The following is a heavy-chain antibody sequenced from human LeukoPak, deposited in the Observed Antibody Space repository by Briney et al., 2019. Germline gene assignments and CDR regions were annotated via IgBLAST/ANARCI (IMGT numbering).Heavy chain of an antibody. CDR1: DYSISSGYY. D-gene: IGHD4-11*01. J-gene: IGHJ4*02. CDR3: ARELADYSNYPRYFEY. V-gene: IGHV4-38-2*02. Sequence: ASETLSLTCTVSDYSISSGYYWAWIRQPPGKGLGWIGSIYHSGNTYYNPSLKSRVTISVDTSKNQFSLRLTSVTAADTAVYYCARELADYSNYPRYFEYWGQGTLVTVSS. CDR2: IYHSGNT.